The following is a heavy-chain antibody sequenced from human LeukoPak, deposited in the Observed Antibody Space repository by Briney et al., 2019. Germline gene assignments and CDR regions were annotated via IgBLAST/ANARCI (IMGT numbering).Heavy chain of an antibody. CDR3: ARELDWGSRGFDY. CDR1: GDSVSSNSAA. D-gene: IGHD7-27*01. J-gene: IGHJ4*02. CDR2: TYYRSKWYK. Sequence: SQTLSLTCAISGDSVSSNSAAWIWIRQSPSRGLEWLGRTYYRSKWYKDYAVSVRSRITINPDTSKNQFSLQLIPVTPEDTAVYYCARELDWGSRGFDYWGQGTLVTVSS. V-gene: IGHV6-1*01.